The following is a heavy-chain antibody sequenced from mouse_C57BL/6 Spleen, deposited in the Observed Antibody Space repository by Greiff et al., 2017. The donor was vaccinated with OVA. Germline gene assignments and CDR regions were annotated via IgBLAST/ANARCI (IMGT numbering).Heavy chain of an antibody. CDR1: GYTFTSYW. J-gene: IGHJ4*01. Sequence: VQLQQPGAELVRPGSSVKLSCKASGYTFTSYWMDWVKQRPGQGLEWIGNIYPSDSETHYNQKFKDKATLTVDKSSSTAYMQLSSLTSEDSAVYYCAREGDWDGGYAMDYWGQGTSVTVSS. CDR2: IYPSDSET. D-gene: IGHD4-1*01. CDR3: AREGDWDGGYAMDY. V-gene: IGHV1-61*01.